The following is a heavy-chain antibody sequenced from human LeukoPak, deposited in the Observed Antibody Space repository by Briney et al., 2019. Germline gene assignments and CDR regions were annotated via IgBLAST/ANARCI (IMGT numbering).Heavy chain of an antibody. CDR2: ISAYNGNT. V-gene: IGHV1-18*01. CDR3: ARDSQAYYDFWSGDFDY. J-gene: IGHJ4*02. CDR1: GYTFTSYG. Sequence: VASVKVSCKASGYTFTSYGISWVRQAPGQGLEWMGWISAYNGNTNYAQKLQGRVTMTTDTSTSTAYMELRSLRSDDTAVYYCARDSQAYYDFWSGDFDYWGQGTLVTVSS. D-gene: IGHD3-3*01.